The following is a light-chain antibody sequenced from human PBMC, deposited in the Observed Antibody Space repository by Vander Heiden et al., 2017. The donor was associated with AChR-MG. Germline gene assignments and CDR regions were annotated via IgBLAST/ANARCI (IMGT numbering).Light chain of an antibody. CDR2: DVS. CDR1: SSDVGTYNY. J-gene: IGLJ2*01. CDR3: CSYAGSYVV. Sequence: QPALTQPRSVSGSPGQSVTIPCTGTSSDVGTYNYVSWYQQHPDKAPKLLIYDVSKRPSGVPDRFSGSKSGNTASLTISGLQAEDEADYYCCSYAGSYVVFGGGTKVTVL. V-gene: IGLV2-11*01.